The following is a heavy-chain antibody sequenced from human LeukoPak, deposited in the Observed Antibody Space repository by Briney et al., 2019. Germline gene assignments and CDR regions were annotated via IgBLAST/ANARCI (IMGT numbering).Heavy chain of an antibody. D-gene: IGHD3-10*01. V-gene: IGHV3-23*01. J-gene: IGHJ6*03. CDR3: AKLGKTENHYGSGRFSYYYYMDV. Sequence: GGSLRLSCAASGFTFSSYGMSWVRQAPGKGLEWVSAISGSGGSTYHADSVKGRFTISRDNSKNTLYLQMNSLRAEDTAVYYCAKLGKTENHYGSGRFSYYYYMDVWGKGTTVTISS. CDR2: ISGSGGST. CDR1: GFTFSSYG.